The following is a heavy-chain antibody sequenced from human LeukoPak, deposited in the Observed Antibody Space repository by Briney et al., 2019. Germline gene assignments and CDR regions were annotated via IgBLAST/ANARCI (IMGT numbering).Heavy chain of an antibody. D-gene: IGHD3-10*01. CDR3: ARELVLWFGESRQNIDY. J-gene: IGHJ4*02. CDR1: GFTFSSYG. CDR2: IRYDGSNK. V-gene: IGHV3-30*02. Sequence: GGSLRLSCAASGFTFSSYGMHWVRQAPGKGLEWVAFIRYDGSNKYYADSVKGRFTISRDNSKNTLYLQMNSLRAEDTAVYYCARELVLWFGESRQNIDYWGQGTLVTVSS.